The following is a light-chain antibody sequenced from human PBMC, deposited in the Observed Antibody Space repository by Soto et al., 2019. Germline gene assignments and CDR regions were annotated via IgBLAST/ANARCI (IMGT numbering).Light chain of an antibody. CDR2: DVN. Sequence: QSALTQPRSVSGSPGQSVTISCTGSSSDVGGYNYVSWYQHHPGKAPKLMSYDVNKRPSGVPDRFSGSKSGNTASLTISGLQAEDEADYYCCSYAGSYTFVVFGGGTKLTVL. CDR3: CSYAGSYTFVV. V-gene: IGLV2-11*01. CDR1: SSDVGGYNY. J-gene: IGLJ2*01.